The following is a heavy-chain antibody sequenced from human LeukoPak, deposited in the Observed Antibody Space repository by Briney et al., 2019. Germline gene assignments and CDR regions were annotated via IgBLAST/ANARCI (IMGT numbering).Heavy chain of an antibody. D-gene: IGHD3-10*01. V-gene: IGHV3-66*01. Sequence: PGGSLRLSCAASGFTFSTYWMNWVRQAPGKGLEWVSSFYSGGSTDYAESVKGRFAVSRDIPKNTFYLQMNSLRADDTAVYYCARVAVEWVGEVFSRPFDPWGQGTVVTVSS. CDR2: FYSGGST. J-gene: IGHJ5*02. CDR1: GFTFSTYW. CDR3: ARVAVEWVGEVFSRPFDP.